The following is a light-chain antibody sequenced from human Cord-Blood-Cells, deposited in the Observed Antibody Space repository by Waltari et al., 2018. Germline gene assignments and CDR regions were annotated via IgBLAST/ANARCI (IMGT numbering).Light chain of an antibody. CDR1: QSVSSRY. J-gene: IGKJ2*03. Sequence: EIVLTQSPGTLSLSPGARATLSCRANQSVSSRYLAWYQQKPGQAPRLLSYGASSRATCIPDRVSGSGSGTDFTLTISRLGPEDFAVYYCQQYGSAPYSFGQGTKLEIK. CDR2: GAS. V-gene: IGKV3-20*01. CDR3: QQYGSAPYS.